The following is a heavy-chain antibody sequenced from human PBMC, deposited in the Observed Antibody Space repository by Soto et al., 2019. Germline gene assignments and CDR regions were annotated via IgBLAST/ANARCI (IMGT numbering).Heavy chain of an antibody. J-gene: IGHJ4*02. D-gene: IGHD3-10*01. V-gene: IGHV3-33*01. CDR2: IWYDGSNK. CDR3: ARDHWYGSGSYPDY. Sequence: GGSLRLSCAASGFTFSSYGMHWVRQAPGKGLEWVAVIWYDGSNKYYADSVKGRFTISRDNSKNTLYLQMNSLRAEDTAVYYCARDHWYGSGSYPDYWGQGTLVTVSS. CDR1: GFTFSSYG.